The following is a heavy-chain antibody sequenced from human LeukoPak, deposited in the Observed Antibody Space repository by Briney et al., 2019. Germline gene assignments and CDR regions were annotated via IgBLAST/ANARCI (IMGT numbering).Heavy chain of an antibody. V-gene: IGHV2-70*04. CDR2: IDWDDDE. CDR3: ARMRSDSSGLFDY. Sequence: SGPALVKPTQTLTLTCTFSGFSLSTYGMRVNWIRQPPGKALEWLARIDWDDDEFYSTSLKTRLTISKDTSKNQVVLTMTNMEPVDTATYYCARMRSDSSGLFDYWGQGTLVTVSS. D-gene: IGHD3-22*01. CDR1: GFSLSTYGMR. J-gene: IGHJ4*02.